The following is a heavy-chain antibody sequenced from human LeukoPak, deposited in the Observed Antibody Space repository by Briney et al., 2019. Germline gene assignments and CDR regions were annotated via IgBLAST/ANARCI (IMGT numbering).Heavy chain of an antibody. D-gene: IGHD3-22*01. CDR2: MSPSGTT. J-gene: IGHJ4*02. CDR3: AWGHDDRSASFDY. V-gene: IGHV4-61*01. Sequence: SGTLSLTCTVSGDSVSSGNYYLTWIRQPPGKGLDWITYMSPSGTTKYNPSIKSRVTTSVDTSRTQFSLRLSSVTAADTAMYYCAWGHDDRSASFDYWGQGTLVTVSS. CDR1: GDSVSSGNYY.